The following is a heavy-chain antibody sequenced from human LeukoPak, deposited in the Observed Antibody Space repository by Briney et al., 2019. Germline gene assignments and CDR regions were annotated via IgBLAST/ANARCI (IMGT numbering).Heavy chain of an antibody. V-gene: IGHV1-18*01. CDR2: ISAYNGNT. CDR1: GYTFTSYG. CDR3: AAGNYYDSSGYYHLGYFDY. J-gene: IGHJ4*02. D-gene: IGHD3-22*01. Sequence: ASVKVSCKAPGYTFTSYGISWVRQAPGQGLEWMGWISAYNGNTNYAQKLQGRVTMTTDTSTSTAYMELRSLRSDDTAVYYCAAGNYYDSSGYYHLGYFDYWGQGTLVTVSS.